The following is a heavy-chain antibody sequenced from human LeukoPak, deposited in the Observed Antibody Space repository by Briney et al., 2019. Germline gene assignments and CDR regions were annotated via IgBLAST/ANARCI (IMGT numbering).Heavy chain of an antibody. J-gene: IGHJ4*02. V-gene: IGHV3-74*01. CDR3: ARAEAAAGRALSW. CDR2: INSDGSST. CDR1: GFTFSSYW. Sequence: GGSLRLSCAASGFTFSSYWMHWVRQAPGKGLVWVSRINSDGSSTSYADSVKGRFTISRDNAKNTLYLQMNSLRAEDMAVYYCARAEAAAGRALSWWGQGTLVTVSS. D-gene: IGHD6-13*01.